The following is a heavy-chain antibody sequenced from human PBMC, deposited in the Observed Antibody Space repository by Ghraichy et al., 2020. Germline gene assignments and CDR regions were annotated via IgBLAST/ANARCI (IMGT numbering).Heavy chain of an antibody. CDR1: GFTFSTYA. CDR3: AKDRGIAVVPTDH. D-gene: IGHD2-2*01. Sequence: GALRLSCAASGFTFSTYAMNWVRQAPGKGLEWVSGISATGGRTYYADSVRGRFIVSRNNSNNTLYLQMNSLRAEDTAVYYCAKDRGIAVVPTDHWGQGTLVTVSS. V-gene: IGHV3-23*01. J-gene: IGHJ4*02. CDR2: ISATGGRT.